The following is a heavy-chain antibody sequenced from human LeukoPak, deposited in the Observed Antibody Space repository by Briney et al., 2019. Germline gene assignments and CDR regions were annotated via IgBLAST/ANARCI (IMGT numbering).Heavy chain of an antibody. D-gene: IGHD3-10*01. Sequence: GGSLRLSCAASGFTFSSYSMNWVRQAPGKGLEWASSISSSSSYIYYADSVKGRFTISRDNAKNSLYLQMNSLRAEDTAVYYCAREIHFTMVRGVIPFFDYWGQGTLVTVSS. CDR2: ISSSSSYI. V-gene: IGHV3-21*01. CDR3: AREIHFTMVRGVIPFFDY. J-gene: IGHJ4*02. CDR1: GFTFSSYS.